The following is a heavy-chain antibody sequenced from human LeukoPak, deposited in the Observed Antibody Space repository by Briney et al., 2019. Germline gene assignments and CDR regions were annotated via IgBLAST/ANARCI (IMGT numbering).Heavy chain of an antibody. D-gene: IGHD3-22*01. Sequence: GGSLRLSCAASGFTFSSYAMHWVRQAPGKGLEYVSAISSNGGSTYYANSVKGRFTISRDNSKNTLYLQMGSLRAEDMAVYYCARDPRPNYYDSSGYYWDWGQGTLVTVSS. CDR1: GFTFSSYA. CDR2: ISSNGGST. V-gene: IGHV3-64*01. J-gene: IGHJ4*02. CDR3: ARDPRPNYYDSSGYYWD.